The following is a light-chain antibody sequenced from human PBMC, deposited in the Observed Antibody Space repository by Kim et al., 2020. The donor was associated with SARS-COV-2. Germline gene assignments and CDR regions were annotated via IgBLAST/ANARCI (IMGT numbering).Light chain of an antibody. CDR2: DVS. Sequence: QSALTQPASVSGSPGQSITISCTGTGSDVGGYNYVSWYQQHPGKAPKLMIYDVSKRPSGVSNRFSGSKSGNTASLTISGLQAEDEADYYCSSYTSSSTLVFGTGTKVTVL. CDR1: GSDVGGYNY. V-gene: IGLV2-14*01. CDR3: SSYTSSSTLV. J-gene: IGLJ1*01.